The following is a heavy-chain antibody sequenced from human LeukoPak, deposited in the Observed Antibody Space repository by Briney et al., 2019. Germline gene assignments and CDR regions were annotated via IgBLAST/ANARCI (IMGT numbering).Heavy chain of an antibody. D-gene: IGHD5-12*01. CDR3: AKHLEVAMIMSAFDM. J-gene: IGHJ3*02. Sequence: GGSLRLSCAASGFTFSSYAMSWVRQAPGKGLEWVSAISGSGGSTYYADSVKGRFTISRDNSKNTLYLQMNSLRAEDTAVYYCAKHLEVAMIMSAFDMWGQGTMVTVSS. CDR1: GFTFSSYA. V-gene: IGHV3-23*01. CDR2: ISGSGGST.